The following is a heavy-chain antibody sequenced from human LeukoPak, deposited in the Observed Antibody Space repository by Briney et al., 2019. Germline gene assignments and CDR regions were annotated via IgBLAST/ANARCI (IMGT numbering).Heavy chain of an antibody. CDR2: ISSSSSYI. CDR1: GFTFTSYS. J-gene: IGHJ4*02. CDR3: ARDPYGDYYFDY. V-gene: IGHV3-21*01. D-gene: IGHD4-17*01. Sequence: PGRSLRLSCAASGFTFTSYSMNWVRQAPGKGLEWVSSISSSSSYIYYADSVKGRFTISRDNAKNSLYLQMNSLRAEDTAVYYCARDPYGDYYFDYWGQGTLVTVSS.